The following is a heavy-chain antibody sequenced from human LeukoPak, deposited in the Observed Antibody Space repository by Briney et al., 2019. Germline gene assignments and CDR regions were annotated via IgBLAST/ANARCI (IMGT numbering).Heavy chain of an antibody. CDR1: GFTVGDYA. CDR2: IRSKAYGGTT. Sequence: GGSLRLSCTASGFTVGDYAMSWFRQAPGKGLEWVGFIRSKAYGGTTEYAASVKGRFTISRDDSKSIAYLQMNSLKTEDTAVYYCTRAGVGATDYWGQGTLVTVSS. V-gene: IGHV3-49*03. J-gene: IGHJ4*02. D-gene: IGHD1-26*01. CDR3: TRAGVGATDY.